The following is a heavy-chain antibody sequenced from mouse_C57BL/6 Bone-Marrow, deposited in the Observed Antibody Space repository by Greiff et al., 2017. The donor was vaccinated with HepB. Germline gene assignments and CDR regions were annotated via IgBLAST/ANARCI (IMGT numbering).Heavy chain of an antibody. CDR2: IHPSDSDT. V-gene: IGHV1-74*01. CDR3: AIIELYGSIYRGCAMDY. CDR1: GYTFTSYW. D-gene: IGHD1-1*01. Sequence: QVQLQQPGAELVKPGASVKVSCKASGYTFTSYWMHWVKQRPGQGLEWIGRIHPSDSDTNYNQKFKGKATFPVDKSSNTAYLQLSSLTSEDSAVYYCAIIELYGSIYRGCAMDYWGQGTSVTVSS. J-gene: IGHJ4*01.